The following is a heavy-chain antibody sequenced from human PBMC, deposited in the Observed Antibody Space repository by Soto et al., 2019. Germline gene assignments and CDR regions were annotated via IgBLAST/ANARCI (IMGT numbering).Heavy chain of an antibody. D-gene: IGHD1-26*01. J-gene: IGHJ6*02. V-gene: IGHV1-69*12. CDR3: AAGNSFSYSGSNYVPHNEPSYDYYGMDV. CDR1: GGTFSSYA. CDR2: IIPIFGTA. Sequence: QVQLVQSGAEVKKPGSSVKVSCKASGGTFSSYAISWVRQAPGQGLEWMGGIIPIFGTANYAQKFQGRGTITADESTSPAYMERSSLRSADTAVYYCAAGNSFSYSGSNYVPHNEPSYDYYGMDVGGQGTTVTVSS.